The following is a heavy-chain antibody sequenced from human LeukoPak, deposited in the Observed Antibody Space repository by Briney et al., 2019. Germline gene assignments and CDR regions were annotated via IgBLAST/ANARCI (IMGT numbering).Heavy chain of an antibody. CDR2: ISSSGSTI. D-gene: IGHD3-10*01. J-gene: IGHJ4*02. V-gene: IGHV3-48*03. CDR3: AKASSGLWFGASVGSVYFDY. CDR1: GFTFSSYE. Sequence: GGPLRLSCAASGFTFSSYEMNWVRQAPGKGLEWVSYISSSGSTIYYADSVKGRFTISRGNAKNSLYLQMNSLRAEDTALYYCAKASSGLWFGASVGSVYFDYWGQGTLVTVSS.